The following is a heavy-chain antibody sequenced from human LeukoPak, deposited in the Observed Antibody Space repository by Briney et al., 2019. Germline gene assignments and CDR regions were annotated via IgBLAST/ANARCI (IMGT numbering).Heavy chain of an antibody. CDR1: GYTFTSYD. J-gene: IGHJ4*02. Sequence: ASVKVSCKASGYTFTSYDINWVRQATGQGLERMGWMNPNSGNTGYAQKFQGRVTMTRNTSISAAYMELSSLRSEDTAVYYCARIGLRGVIISRPLDYWGQGTLVTVSS. D-gene: IGHD3-16*02. CDR3: ARIGLRGVIISRPLDY. CDR2: MNPNSGNT. V-gene: IGHV1-8*01.